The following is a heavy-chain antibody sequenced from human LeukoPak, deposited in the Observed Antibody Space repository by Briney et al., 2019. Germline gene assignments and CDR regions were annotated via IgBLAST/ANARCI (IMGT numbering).Heavy chain of an antibody. Sequence: SEILSLTCTVSGGSISSYYWSWIRQPPGKGLEWIGYIYYSGSTNYNPSLKSRVTISVDTSKNQFSLKLSSVTAADTAVYYCARHSGYDKYYFDYWGQGTLVTVSS. V-gene: IGHV4-59*08. D-gene: IGHD5-12*01. CDR2: IYYSGST. J-gene: IGHJ4*02. CDR1: GGSISSYY. CDR3: ARHSGYDKYYFDY.